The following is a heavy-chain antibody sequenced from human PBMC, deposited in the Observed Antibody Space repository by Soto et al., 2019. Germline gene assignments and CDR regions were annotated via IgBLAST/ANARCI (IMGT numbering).Heavy chain of an antibody. V-gene: IGHV3-7*01. CDR1: GFTFSSFW. J-gene: IGHJ4*02. Sequence: HPGGSLRLSCAAFGFTFSSFWMTWVRQAPGKGLAWVAHIKHDGSEEYYVESVKGRCTIARDNARDSLCLAWKSLRSEYTTACSCVRERSGSYLEGFDYWGQGTPVNVSS. CDR2: IKHDGSEE. D-gene: IGHD1-26*01. CDR3: VRERSGSYLEGFDY.